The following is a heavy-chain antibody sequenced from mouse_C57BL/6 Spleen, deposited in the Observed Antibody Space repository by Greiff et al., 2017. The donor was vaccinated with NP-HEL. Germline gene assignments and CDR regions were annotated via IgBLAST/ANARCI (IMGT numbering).Heavy chain of an antibody. V-gene: IGHV5-9-1*02. D-gene: IGHD2-2*01. CDR2: ISSGGDYI. Sequence: EVKLMESGEGLVKPGGSLKLSCAASGFTFSSYAMSWVRQTPEKRLEWVAYISSGGDYIYYADTVKGRFTISRDNARNTLYLQMSSLKSEDTAMYYCTRDEMDYGYDGFAYWGQGTLVTVSA. J-gene: IGHJ3*01. CDR1: GFTFSSYA. CDR3: TRDEMDYGYDGFAY.